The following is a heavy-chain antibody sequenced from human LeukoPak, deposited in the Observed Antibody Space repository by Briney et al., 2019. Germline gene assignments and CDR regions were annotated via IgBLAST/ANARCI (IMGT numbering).Heavy chain of an antibody. Sequence: GGSLRLSCGVYGFTFSRFPMSWVRQAPGKGLEWVSGVSDSGVRTFYADSVKGRFTISRDNAKNSVSLQMNRLRAEDTGVYYCGRDFFRYCSAGSCSSDYWGQGTLVTVSS. D-gene: IGHD2-15*01. CDR1: GFTFSRFP. V-gene: IGHV3-23*01. J-gene: IGHJ4*02. CDR2: VSDSGVRT. CDR3: GRDFFRYCSAGSCSSDY.